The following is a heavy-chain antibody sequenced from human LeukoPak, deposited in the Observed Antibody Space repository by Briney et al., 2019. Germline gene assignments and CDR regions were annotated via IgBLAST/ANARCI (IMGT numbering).Heavy chain of an antibody. J-gene: IGHJ4*02. V-gene: IGHV3-30*02. CDR3: AKAGIKGYSNYLARYFDY. CDR2: IRYDGSNK. Sequence: GGSLRLSCAASGFTFTNEFMTWVRQAPGKGLEWVAFIRYDGSNKYYADSVKGRFTISRDNSKNTLYLQMNSLRAEDTAVYYCAKAGIKGYSNYLARYFDYWGQGTLVTVSS. D-gene: IGHD4-11*01. CDR1: GFTFTNEF.